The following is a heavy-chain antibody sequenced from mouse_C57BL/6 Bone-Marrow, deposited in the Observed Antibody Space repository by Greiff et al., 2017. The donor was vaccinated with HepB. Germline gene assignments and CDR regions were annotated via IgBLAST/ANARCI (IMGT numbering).Heavy chain of an antibody. CDR3: ARVYYDYDY. V-gene: IGHV5-4*01. J-gene: IGHJ2*01. Sequence: EVHLVESGGGLVKPGGSLKLSCAASGFTFSSYAMSWVRQTPEKSLEWVATISDGGSYTYYPDNVKGRFTISRDNAKNNLYLQMSHLKSEDTAMYYCARVYYDYDYWGQGTTLTVSS. CDR2: ISDGGSYT. D-gene: IGHD2-4*01. CDR1: GFTFSSYA.